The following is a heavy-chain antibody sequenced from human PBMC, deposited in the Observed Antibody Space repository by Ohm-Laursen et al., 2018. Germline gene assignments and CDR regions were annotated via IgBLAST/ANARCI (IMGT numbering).Heavy chain of an antibody. D-gene: IGHD3-22*01. CDR2: INPSGGST. J-gene: IGHJ4*02. CDR1: GHTFTGYY. V-gene: IGHV1-46*01. CDR3: AREGKSDDSTGYFLGY. Sequence: ASVKVSCKASGHTFTGYYMHWVRQAPGQGLEWMGIINPSGGSTSYAQKFRGRVTMTRDTSTSTVYMELSSLRSEDTAVYYCAREGKSDDSTGYFLGYWGPGTLVTVSS.